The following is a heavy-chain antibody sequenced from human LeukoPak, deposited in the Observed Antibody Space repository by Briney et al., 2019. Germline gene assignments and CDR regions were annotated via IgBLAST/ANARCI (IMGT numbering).Heavy chain of an antibody. D-gene: IGHD3-22*01. Sequence: ASVKVSCKASGYTFTSYYMHWVRQAPGQGLEWMGIINPSGGSTSYAQKFQGRVTMTRDMSTSTVYMELSSLRSEDTAVYYCARDPYDGSTRELEYFQHWGQGTLVTVSS. V-gene: IGHV1-46*01. J-gene: IGHJ1*01. CDR3: ARDPYDGSTRELEYFQH. CDR1: GYTFTSYY. CDR2: INPSGGST.